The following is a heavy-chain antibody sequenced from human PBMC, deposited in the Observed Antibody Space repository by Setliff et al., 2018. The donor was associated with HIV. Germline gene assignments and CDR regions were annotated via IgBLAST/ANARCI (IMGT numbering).Heavy chain of an antibody. V-gene: IGHV3-23*01. CDR3: AKHPRWIQLWLEGYFDY. CDR1: GFTFSSYA. J-gene: IGHJ4*02. CDR2: ISGSGGST. D-gene: IGHD5-18*01. Sequence: SGGSLRLSCAASGFTFSSYAMSWVRQAPGKGLEWVSAISGSGGSTYYADSVKGRFTISRDNSKNTLYLQMNSLRAEDTAVYYCAKHPRWIQLWLEGYFDYWGQGTLVTVSS.